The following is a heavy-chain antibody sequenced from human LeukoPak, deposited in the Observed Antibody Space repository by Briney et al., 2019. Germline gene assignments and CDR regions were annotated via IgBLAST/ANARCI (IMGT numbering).Heavy chain of an antibody. D-gene: IGHD6-19*01. CDR1: GGSISSGGYY. CDR2: MSQSGST. J-gene: IGHJ4*02. Sequence: SETLSLTCTVSGGSISSGGYYWTWIRQPPGKGLEWIGYMSQSGSTYYNPSLKSRVTISVDTSKNQFSLKLSSVTAADTAVYYCASTGYSSGWYYFDYWGQGTLVTVSS. CDR3: ASTGYSSGWYYFDY. V-gene: IGHV4-30-2*01.